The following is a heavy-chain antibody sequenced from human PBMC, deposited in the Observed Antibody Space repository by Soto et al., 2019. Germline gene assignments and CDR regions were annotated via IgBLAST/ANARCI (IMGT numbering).Heavy chain of an antibody. V-gene: IGHV1-18*01. CDR1: GNTFTNLG. CDR2: ISAYTDDP. D-gene: IGHD2-2*01. J-gene: IGHJ5*02. CDR3: ARVIPGAEAWFDP. Sequence: AASVKVSCKASGNTFTNLGVTWVRQAPGQGLEWMGWISAYTDDPNYAQKFQGRVTMTIDTSTSTAYLDLRSLTSDDTAVYYCARVIPGAEAWFDPWGQGTLVTVSS.